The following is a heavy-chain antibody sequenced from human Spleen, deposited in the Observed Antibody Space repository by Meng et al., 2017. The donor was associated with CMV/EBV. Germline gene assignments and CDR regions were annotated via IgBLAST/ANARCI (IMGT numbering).Heavy chain of an antibody. CDR2: IYTGGSKT. CDR3: AKTPAYYFDSGTYPDY. V-gene: IGHV3-23*03. Sequence: GFTFSSYAMTWGRQAPGKGLEWVSIIYTGGSKTYYADSVKGRFTISRDNSKNTLYLQMNSLRAEDTAVYYCAKTPAYYFDSGTYPDYWGQGTLVTVSS. J-gene: IGHJ4*02. CDR1: GFTFSSYA. D-gene: IGHD3-22*01.